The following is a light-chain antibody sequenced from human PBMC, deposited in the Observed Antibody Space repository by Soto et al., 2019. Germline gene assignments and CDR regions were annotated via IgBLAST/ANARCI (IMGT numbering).Light chain of an antibody. CDR3: QQYNTWH. CDR2: DAS. Sequence: EAELTQSPVTLSLSPGESATLTCRASASVHASLAWYQQRPGRAPRLVIQDASIRATGIPARFSGSGFGTEFTLSISSLEPEDFGVYYCQQYNTWHFGPGTKVDSK. CDR1: ASVHAS. V-gene: IGKV3-11*01. J-gene: IGKJ3*01.